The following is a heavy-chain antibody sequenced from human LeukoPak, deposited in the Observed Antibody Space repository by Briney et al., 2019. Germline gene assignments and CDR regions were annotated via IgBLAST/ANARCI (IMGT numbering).Heavy chain of an antibody. D-gene: IGHD6-19*01. Sequence: ASVKVSCKASVYTFTGYNMHWVRQAPGQGLEWMGWVNPNSGGTNYAQKFQGRVTMTRDTSISTAYMELSRLRSDDTAAYYCARDGVYSSGWYVDYWGQGTLVTVSS. CDR2: VNPNSGGT. CDR1: VYTFTGYN. CDR3: ARDGVYSSGWYVDY. J-gene: IGHJ4*02. V-gene: IGHV1-2*02.